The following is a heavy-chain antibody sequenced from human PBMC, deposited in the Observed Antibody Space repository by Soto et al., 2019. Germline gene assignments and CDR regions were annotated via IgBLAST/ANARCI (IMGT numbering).Heavy chain of an antibody. D-gene: IGHD6-19*01. J-gene: IGHJ4*02. CDR3: GKGWDVKYCDE. Sequence: HVQLRESGPGLVKPSATLSLSCSASGASLLSSYWSWVRHPAGKGLEWIGHIFSNGQTSYNPSLESRLTMAIDPSKDLFSLNLSSVTAADAAVYYCGKGWDVKYCDEWGQGTLVTVSS. CDR2: IFSNGQT. V-gene: IGHV4-4*07. CDR1: GASLLSSY.